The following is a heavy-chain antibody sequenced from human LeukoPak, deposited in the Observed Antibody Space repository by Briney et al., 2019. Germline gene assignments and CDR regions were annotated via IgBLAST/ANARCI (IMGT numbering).Heavy chain of an antibody. Sequence: PGGSLRLSCAASGFTFSSYWMHWVRQAPGKGLVWVSRINSDGSSTSYADSVKGRFTISRDNAKNTLYLQMNSLRAEDTAVYYCASENTYYDFWSGRYREYYIDYWGQGTLVTVSS. J-gene: IGHJ4*02. CDR3: ASENTYYDFWSGRYREYYIDY. D-gene: IGHD3-3*01. CDR1: GFTFSSYW. V-gene: IGHV3-74*01. CDR2: INSDGSST.